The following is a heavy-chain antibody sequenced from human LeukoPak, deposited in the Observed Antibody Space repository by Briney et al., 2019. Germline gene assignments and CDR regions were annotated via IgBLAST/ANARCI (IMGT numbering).Heavy chain of an antibody. V-gene: IGHV1-69*13. Sequence: ASVKVSCKASGGTFSSYAISWVRQAPGQGLEWMGGIIPIFGTANYAQKFQGRVTITADESTSTAYMELSSLRSEDTAVYNCAGDYYDSSGSFDYWGQGTLVTVSS. CDR3: AGDYYDSSGSFDY. J-gene: IGHJ4*02. CDR1: GGTFSSYA. D-gene: IGHD3-22*01. CDR2: IIPIFGTA.